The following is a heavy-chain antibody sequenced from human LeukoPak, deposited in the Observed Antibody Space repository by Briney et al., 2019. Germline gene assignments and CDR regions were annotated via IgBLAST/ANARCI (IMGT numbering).Heavy chain of an antibody. Sequence: PSETLSLTCAVSGGSISSSNWWSWVRQPPGKGLEGIGEIYHSGSTNYNPSLKSRVTISVDKSKNQFSLKLSTVTAADTAVYYCASRTYSGYVVDYWGQGTLVTVSS. V-gene: IGHV4-4*02. CDR2: IYHSGST. CDR1: GGSISSSNW. D-gene: IGHD5-12*01. J-gene: IGHJ4*02. CDR3: ASRTYSGYVVDY.